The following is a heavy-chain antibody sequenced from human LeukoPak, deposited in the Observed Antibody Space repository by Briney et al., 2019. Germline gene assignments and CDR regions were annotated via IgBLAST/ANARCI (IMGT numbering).Heavy chain of an antibody. D-gene: IGHD6-6*01. V-gene: IGHV1-8*01. CDR3: ARGWRSSENWFDP. J-gene: IGHJ5*02. CDR2: MNPNSGNT. CDR1: GYTFTSYD. Sequence: GASMKVSCKASGYTFTSYDINWVRQATGQGLEWMGWMNPNSGNTGYAQKFQGRVTMTRNTSISTAYMELSSLRSEDTAVYYCARGWRSSENWFDPWGQGTLVTVSS.